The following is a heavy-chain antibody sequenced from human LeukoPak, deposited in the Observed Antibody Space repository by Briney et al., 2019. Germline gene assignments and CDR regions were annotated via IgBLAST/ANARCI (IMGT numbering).Heavy chain of an antibody. CDR2: IKQDGSEK. Sequence: GGSLRLSCAASGFTFSSYWMSWVRQAPGKGLEWVANIKQDGSEKYYVDSVKGRFTISRDNSKNTLYLQMNSLRAEDTAVYYCAKGRYSSSWYIDYWGQGTLVTVSS. V-gene: IGHV3-7*03. D-gene: IGHD6-13*01. CDR1: GFTFSSYW. J-gene: IGHJ4*02. CDR3: AKGRYSSSWYIDY.